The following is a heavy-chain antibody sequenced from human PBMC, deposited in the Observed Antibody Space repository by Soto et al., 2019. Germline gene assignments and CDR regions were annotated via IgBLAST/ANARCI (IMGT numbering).Heavy chain of an antibody. CDR2: IYPADSDT. CDR3: ARISDRAASEYEYYRMDV. Sequence: PGESLKISCKGSGYSFPSQWIGWVRQMPGKGLGWMGNIYPADSDTRYSPSFQGQVTISADKSIRTAYLQWSSLKASDTGIYYCARISDRAASEYEYYRMDVWGPGSTVTVS. D-gene: IGHD6-13*01. V-gene: IGHV5-51*01. J-gene: IGHJ6*02. CDR1: GYSFPSQW.